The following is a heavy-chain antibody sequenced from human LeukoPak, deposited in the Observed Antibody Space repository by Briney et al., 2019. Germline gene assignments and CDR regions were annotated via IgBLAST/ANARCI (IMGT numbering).Heavy chain of an antibody. J-gene: IGHJ4*02. V-gene: IGHV4-34*01. CDR2: INHSGST. Sequence: PSETLSLTCAVYGGSFSGYYWSWIRQPPGKGLEWIGEINHSGSTNYNPSLKSRVAISVDTSKNQFSLKLSSVTAADTAVYYCALSTSPKLSVDYWGQGTLVTVSS. CDR3: ALSTSPKLSVDY. D-gene: IGHD2/OR15-2a*01. CDR1: GGSFSGYY.